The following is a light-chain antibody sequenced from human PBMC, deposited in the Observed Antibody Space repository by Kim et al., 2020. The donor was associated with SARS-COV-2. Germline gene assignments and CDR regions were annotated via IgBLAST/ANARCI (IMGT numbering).Light chain of an antibody. CDR2: ESS. Sequence: DIQMTQSPSTLSASVGDRVTISCRASQSISSWLAWYQQKPGKAPNLLIYESSSLESGVPSRFSGSGSGTEFTLTISSLQPDDFATYYCHQYNSYPPTFGGGTKVDIK. V-gene: IGKV1-5*03. J-gene: IGKJ4*01. CDR1: QSISSW. CDR3: HQYNSYPPT.